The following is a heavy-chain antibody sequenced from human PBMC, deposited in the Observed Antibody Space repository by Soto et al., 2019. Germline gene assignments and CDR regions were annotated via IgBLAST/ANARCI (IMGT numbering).Heavy chain of an antibody. CDR3: SRSLNA. CDR1: GFTFTAWW. Sequence: GGSLRLSCAASGFTFTAWWMDWARQTPGKGLEWVANINQDGSQKNYVDSVKGRFTISRDNAKNSVYLQMTSLTAEDSALYYCSRSLNAWGQGTLVTVSS. CDR2: INQDGSQK. J-gene: IGHJ5*02. V-gene: IGHV3-7*01.